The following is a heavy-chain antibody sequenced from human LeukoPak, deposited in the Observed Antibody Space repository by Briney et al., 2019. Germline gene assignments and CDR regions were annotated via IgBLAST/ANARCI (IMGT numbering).Heavy chain of an antibody. CDR1: GGSFSGYY. D-gene: IGHD1-26*01. Sequence: SETLSLTCAVSGGSFSGYYWYWIRRPPGKGLEWIGYIYYSGSTNYNPSLKSRVTISVDTSKNQFSLKLSSVTAADTAVYYCARHISGGSYYDYYYYGMDVWGQGTTVTVSS. CDR2: IYYSGST. J-gene: IGHJ6*02. CDR3: ARHISGGSYYDYYYYGMDV. V-gene: IGHV4-59*08.